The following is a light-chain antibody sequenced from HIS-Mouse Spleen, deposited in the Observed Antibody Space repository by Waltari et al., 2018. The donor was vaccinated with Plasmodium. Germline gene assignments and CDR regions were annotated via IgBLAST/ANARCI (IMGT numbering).Light chain of an antibody. J-gene: IGLJ3*02. CDR1: ALPKKY. CDR2: EDS. Sequence: SYELTQPPSVSVSPGQTARITCSGDALPKKYAYWYQQKSGQPPVLVIYEDSKRPSGNPERFSGSSSGTMATLTISGAQVEDEADYYCYSTDSSGNHRVFGGGTKLTVL. CDR3: YSTDSSGNHRV. V-gene: IGLV3-10*01.